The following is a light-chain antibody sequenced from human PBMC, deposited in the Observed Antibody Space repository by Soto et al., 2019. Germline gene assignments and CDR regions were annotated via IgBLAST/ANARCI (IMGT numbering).Light chain of an antibody. CDR1: QSVSSY. V-gene: IGKV3-11*01. CDR2: DAS. Sequence: DIVLTQSPATLSLSPGERATLSCRASQSVSSYLAWYQQKPGQAPRLLIYDASNRATGIPARLSGSGSGTDFTLTISSLEPEDFAVYYCQQRGNWPSLTFGGGTKVDIK. CDR3: QQRGNWPSLT. J-gene: IGKJ4*01.